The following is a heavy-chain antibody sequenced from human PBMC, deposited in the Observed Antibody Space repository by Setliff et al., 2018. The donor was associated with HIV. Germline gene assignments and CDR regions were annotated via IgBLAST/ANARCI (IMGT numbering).Heavy chain of an antibody. CDR2: IYPDDSNI. D-gene: IGHD6-13*01. J-gene: IGHJ3*01. CDR1: DYTFTTYW. CDR3: ARRDGRSMNAFQI. V-gene: IGHV5-51*01. Sequence: AGESPKISCKAVDYTFTTYWIGWVRQMPGEGLEWMGIIYPDDSNIRYNPSFQSQVTISADKSITTAYLEIHNLKASDTATYYCARRDGRSMNAFQIWGPGTMVTVSS.